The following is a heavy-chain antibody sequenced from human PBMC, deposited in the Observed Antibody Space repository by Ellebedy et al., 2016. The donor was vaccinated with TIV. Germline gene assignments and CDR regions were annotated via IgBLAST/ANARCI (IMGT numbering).Heavy chain of an antibody. Sequence: GESLKISCAASGFTFSSYSMNWVRQAPGKGLEWVPYISSSSTIYYADSVKGRFTISRDNAKNSLYLQMNSLRTEDTALYYCAKDMEDGDQLFDYWGQGTLVTVSS. D-gene: IGHD2-2*01. CDR2: ISSSSTI. CDR3: AKDMEDGDQLFDY. CDR1: GFTFSSYS. V-gene: IGHV3-48*01. J-gene: IGHJ4*02.